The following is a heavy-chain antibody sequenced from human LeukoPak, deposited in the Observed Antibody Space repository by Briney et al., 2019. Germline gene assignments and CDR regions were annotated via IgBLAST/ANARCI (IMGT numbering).Heavy chain of an antibody. D-gene: IGHD6-19*01. CDR3: ARDRIAVAGMGAFQH. CDR2: ISNDGTNE. Sequence: GGSLRLSCAASRFTFSTYAMHWVRQAPGKGLEWVAGISNDGTNEDHADSVKGRFTISRDNSKNTLYLQMNSLRAEDTAIYYCARDRIAVAGMGAFQHWGQGTLVTVSS. CDR1: RFTFSTYA. J-gene: IGHJ1*01. V-gene: IGHV3-30-3*01.